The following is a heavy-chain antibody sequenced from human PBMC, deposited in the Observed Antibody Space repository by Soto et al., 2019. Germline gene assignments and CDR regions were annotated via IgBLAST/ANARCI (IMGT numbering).Heavy chain of an antibody. V-gene: IGHV3-23*01. CDR1: GSTFSSYG. CDR3: ANRNDYGSGSYFPFDH. CDR2: ISGSGGST. J-gene: IGHJ4*02. Sequence: PGGSLRLSCAASGSTFSSYGMSWVRQAPGKGLEWVSSISGSGGSTYYADSVKGRFTISRDNSKNTLYLQMSSLRAEDTAVYYCANRNDYGSGSYFPFDHWGQGTLVTVSS. D-gene: IGHD3-10*01.